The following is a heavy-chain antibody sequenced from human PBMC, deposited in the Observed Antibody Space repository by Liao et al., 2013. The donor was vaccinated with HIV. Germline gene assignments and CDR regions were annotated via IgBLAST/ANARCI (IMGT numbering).Heavy chain of an antibody. CDR1: GGSISQYY. CDR3: ARGSDYSDYVAPGTQKYFDP. D-gene: IGHD4-11*01. CDR2: VYGRGST. J-gene: IGHJ4*02. Sequence: QVQLRESGPGRVKPSDTLSLTCTVSGGSISQYYWSWIRQPAGQGLEWIGRVYGRGSTNYNPSLKSRITMSVDTSKNQFSLKLSSVTAADTAVYYCARGSDYSDYVAPGTQKYFDPWGQGTLVTVSS. V-gene: IGHV4-4*07.